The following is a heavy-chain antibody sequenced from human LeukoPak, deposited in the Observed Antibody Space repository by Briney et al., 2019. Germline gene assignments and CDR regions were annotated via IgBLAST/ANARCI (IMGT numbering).Heavy chain of an antibody. CDR1: GYTFSSYA. Sequence: GGSLRLSCAASGYTFSSYAMSWVRQAPGKGLEWVSSISDSGGRTYYADSVKGRFTISRDNSKNSLYLQMNSLRAEDTALYYCAKDRGDSSGYYYVDYYYGMDVWGQGTTVTVSS. CDR3: AKDRGDSSGYYYVDYYYGMDV. V-gene: IGHV3-23*01. CDR2: ISDSGGRT. D-gene: IGHD3-22*01. J-gene: IGHJ6*02.